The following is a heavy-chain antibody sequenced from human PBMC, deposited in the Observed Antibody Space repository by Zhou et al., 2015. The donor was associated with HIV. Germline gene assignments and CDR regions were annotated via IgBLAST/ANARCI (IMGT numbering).Heavy chain of an antibody. V-gene: IGHV1-2*04. Sequence: QVQLVQSGAEVKKPGASVKVSCKASGYTFTGYYMHWVRQAPGQGLEWMGWINPNSGGTNYAQKFQGWVTMTRDTSISTAYMELSRLRSDDTAVYYCARGLNGVRIAVAGTPDFDYWGQGTLVTVSS. D-gene: IGHD6-19*01. J-gene: IGHJ4*02. CDR3: ARGLNGVRIAVAGTPDFDY. CDR2: INPNSGGT. CDR1: GYTFTGYY.